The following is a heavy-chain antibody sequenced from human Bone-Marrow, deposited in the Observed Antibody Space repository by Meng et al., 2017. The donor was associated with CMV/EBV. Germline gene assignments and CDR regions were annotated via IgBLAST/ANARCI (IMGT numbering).Heavy chain of an antibody. CDR3: VPGGNGGGFDY. CDR1: GYTFTDYF. CDR2: INPNTGAT. J-gene: IGHJ4*02. D-gene: IGHD3-16*01. Sequence: ASVKVSCKASGYTFTDYFIHWVRQAPGQGLEWMGWINPNTGATTYALEFQGRVTMTRDTSISTAYMELTRLRSDDTAVYYCVPGGNGGGFDYWGQGTLVTVSS. V-gene: IGHV1-2*02.